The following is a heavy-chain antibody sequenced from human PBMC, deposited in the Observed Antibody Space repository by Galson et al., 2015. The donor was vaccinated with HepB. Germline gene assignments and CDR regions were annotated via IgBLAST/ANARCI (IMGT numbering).Heavy chain of an antibody. V-gene: IGHV1-46*01. CDR1: GYTFTSFH. J-gene: IGHJ4*02. CDR2: LNPATGST. Sequence: SVKVSCKASGYTFTSFHLHWVRQAPGQGLEWLGILNPATGSTTYVQRYQGRVTMTRDTSTSTLYMELSGLTSDDTAIYYCAKGDYGASWGQGTLVTVSS. CDR3: AKGDYGAS.